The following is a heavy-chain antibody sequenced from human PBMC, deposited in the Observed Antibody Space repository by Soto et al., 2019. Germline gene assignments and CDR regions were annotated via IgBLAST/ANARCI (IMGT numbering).Heavy chain of an antibody. Sequence: EVQLLESGGGLVQPGGSLRLSCAASGFTFNNYAMSWVRQAPGKGLEWVSVISGSGQRTSYADSVKGRFTVSRDNSKNTVDLHMKRLRAEDTAVYYCAKDSYHGSGSYITPYYFDSWGQGPLITVSS. CDR3: AKDSYHGSGSYITPYYFDS. V-gene: IGHV3-23*01. J-gene: IGHJ4*02. CDR2: ISGSGQRT. D-gene: IGHD3-10*01. CDR1: GFTFNNYA.